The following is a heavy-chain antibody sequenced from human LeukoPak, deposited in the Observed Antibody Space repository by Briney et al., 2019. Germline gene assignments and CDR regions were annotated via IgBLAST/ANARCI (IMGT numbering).Heavy chain of an antibody. CDR3: ARALYSSSWYWLDP. V-gene: IGHV4-61*01. CDR1: GGSVSSGSYY. CDR2: IYYSGST. J-gene: IGHJ5*02. Sequence: SETLSLTCTVSGGSVSSGSYYWSWIRQPPGKGLEWIGYIYYSGSTNYNPSLKSRVTISVDTSKNQFPLKLSSVTTADTAVYYCARALYSSSWYWLDPWGQGTLVTVSS. D-gene: IGHD6-13*01.